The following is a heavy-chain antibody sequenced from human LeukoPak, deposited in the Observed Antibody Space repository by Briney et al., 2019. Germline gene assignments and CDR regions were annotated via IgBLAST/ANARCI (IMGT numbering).Heavy chain of an antibody. D-gene: IGHD1-14*01. Sequence: SETLSLTCTVSGGSMSPYHWGWIRQPPGKGLEWTGYIYTSGSTNYNPSLKSRVTMSVDTSKNQFSLKLSSVTAADTAVYYCARAMRNSYYYYGMDVWGQGTTVTVSS. CDR1: GGSMSPYH. CDR3: ARAMRNSYYYYGMDV. V-gene: IGHV4-4*08. J-gene: IGHJ6*02. CDR2: IYTSGST.